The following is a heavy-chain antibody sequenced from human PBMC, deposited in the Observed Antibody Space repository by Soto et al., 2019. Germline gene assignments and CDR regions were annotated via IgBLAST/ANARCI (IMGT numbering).Heavy chain of an antibody. CDR3: ARDAYYDYVWGSYRTHHAFDI. Sequence: SCKASGYTFTSYGISWVRQAPGQGLEWMGWISAYNGNTNYAQKLQGRVTMTTDTSTSTTYMELRSLRSDDTAVYYCARDAYYDYVWGSYRTHHAFDIWGQGTMVTVSS. CDR1: GYTFTSYG. V-gene: IGHV1-18*04. CDR2: ISAYNGNT. J-gene: IGHJ3*02. D-gene: IGHD3-16*02.